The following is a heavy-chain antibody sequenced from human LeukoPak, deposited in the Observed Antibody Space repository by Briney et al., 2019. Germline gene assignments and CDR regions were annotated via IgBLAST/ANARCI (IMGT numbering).Heavy chain of an antibody. V-gene: IGHV3-48*03. CDR1: GFTFSSYE. Sequence: GGSLRLSCAASGFTFSSYEMNWVRQLPGKGLEWVSYISSCGSTIYYADSVKGRFTISRDNAKNSLYLQMNSLRALDPSVSYCARVRQQLTSFDYWGQGSLVTVSS. CDR2: ISSCGSTI. J-gene: IGHJ4*02. D-gene: IGHD6-13*01. CDR3: ARVRQQLTSFDY.